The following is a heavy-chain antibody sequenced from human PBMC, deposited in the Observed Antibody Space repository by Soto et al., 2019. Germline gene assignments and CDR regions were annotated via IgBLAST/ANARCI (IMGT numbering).Heavy chain of an antibody. D-gene: IGHD3-22*01. J-gene: IGHJ4*02. V-gene: IGHV4-34*01. CDR1: GGSFSGYY. CDR3: AREGDYYDSSGYYYTYYFDY. Sequence: SETLSLTCAVYGGSFSGYYWSWIRQPSGKGLEWIGEINHSGSTNYNPSLKSRVTISVDTSKNQFSLKLSSVTAADTAVYYCAREGDYYDSSGYYYTYYFDYWGQGTLVTVSS. CDR2: INHSGST.